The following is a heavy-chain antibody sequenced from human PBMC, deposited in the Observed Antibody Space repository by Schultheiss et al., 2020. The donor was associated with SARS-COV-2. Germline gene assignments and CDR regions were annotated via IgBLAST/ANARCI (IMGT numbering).Heavy chain of an antibody. D-gene: IGHD4-23*01. J-gene: IGHJ4*02. CDR1: GGSISSGDYY. Sequence: SETLSLTCTVSGGSISSGDYYWSWIRQPPGKGLEWIGYIYYSGSTYYNPSLKSRVTISVDTSKNQFSLKLSSVTAADTAVYYCARDYGGNSRRFGGLDYWGQGTLGTVSS. CDR3: ARDYGGNSRRFGGLDY. V-gene: IGHV4-30-4*01. CDR2: IYYSGST.